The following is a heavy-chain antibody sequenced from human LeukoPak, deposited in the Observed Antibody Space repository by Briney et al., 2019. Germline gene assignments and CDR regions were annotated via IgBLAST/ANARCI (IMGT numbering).Heavy chain of an antibody. CDR2: ISSSGSGGNT. D-gene: IGHD1-1*01. Sequence: GGSLRLSCVASGVTLSNYAMSWARQAPGKGLEWVSGISSSGSGGNTYYADSVKGRFTISRDNAKNSLYLQMNSLRAEDTAVYYCARVPHYRLERIYFFDYWGQGTLVTVSS. CDR1: GVTLSNYA. CDR3: ARVPHYRLERIYFFDY. V-gene: IGHV3-23*01. J-gene: IGHJ4*02.